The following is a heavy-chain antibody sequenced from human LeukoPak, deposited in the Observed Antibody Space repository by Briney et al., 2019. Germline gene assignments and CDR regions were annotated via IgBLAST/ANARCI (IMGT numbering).Heavy chain of an antibody. Sequence: SETLSLTCAVYGGSFSPYYWSWIRQSPRKGLEWIAEIDHRGDTNYNPSVKSRVTISIDTSKNQFPLKVRSLSAADTAVYYCARGATISETGYFDFWGQGTLVTVSS. CDR1: GGSFSPYY. V-gene: IGHV4-34*01. D-gene: IGHD5-24*01. CDR2: IDHRGDT. J-gene: IGHJ4*03. CDR3: ARGATISETGYFDF.